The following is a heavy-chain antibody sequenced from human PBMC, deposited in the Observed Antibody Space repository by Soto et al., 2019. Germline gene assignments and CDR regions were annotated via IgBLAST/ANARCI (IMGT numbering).Heavy chain of an antibody. J-gene: IGHJ4*02. Sequence: ASMKVSCKASGYTFTSYGISWVRQAPGEGLEWMGWISAYNGNTNYAQKLQGRVTMTTDTSTSTAYMELRSLRSDDTAVYYCAGDPSGRGYTYGYDYWGQGTLVTVSS. CDR3: AGDPSGRGYTYGYDY. CDR1: GYTFTSYG. CDR2: ISAYNGNT. V-gene: IGHV1-18*01. D-gene: IGHD5-18*01.